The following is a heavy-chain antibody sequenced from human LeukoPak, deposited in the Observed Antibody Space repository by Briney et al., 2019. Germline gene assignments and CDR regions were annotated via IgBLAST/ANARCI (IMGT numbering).Heavy chain of an antibody. CDR2: ISGSGGST. V-gene: IGHV3-23*01. CDR3: AKRRQLVRFGYFDY. J-gene: IGHJ4*02. Sequence: GGSLRLSCAASGFTFSSYAMSWVRQAPGKGLEWVSAISGSGGSTYYADSLKGRFTISRDNSKNTLYLQMNSLRAEDTAVYYCAKRRQLVRFGYFDYWGQGTLVTVSS. CDR1: GFTFSSYA. D-gene: IGHD6-13*01.